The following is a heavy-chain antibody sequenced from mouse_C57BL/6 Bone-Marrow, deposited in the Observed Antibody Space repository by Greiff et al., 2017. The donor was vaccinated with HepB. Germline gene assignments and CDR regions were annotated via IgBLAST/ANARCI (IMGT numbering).Heavy chain of an antibody. CDR3: ARWVQVYFDY. Sequence: VQLQQSDAELVKPGASVKISCKASGYTFTDNTIHWMKQRPEQGLEWIGYIYPSDGSTKYNEKFKGKATLTAYKSSSTAYMHLNSLTSEDSAVYFCARWVQVYFDYWGQGTTLTVSS. CDR1: GYTFTDNT. J-gene: IGHJ2*01. V-gene: IGHV1-78*01. CDR2: IYPSDGST.